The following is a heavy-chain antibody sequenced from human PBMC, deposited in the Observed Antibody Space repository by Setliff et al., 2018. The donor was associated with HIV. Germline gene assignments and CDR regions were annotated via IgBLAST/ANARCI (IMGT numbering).Heavy chain of an antibody. J-gene: IGHJ3*02. CDR3: ARDAAAPAAIEGAFDI. CDR2: IYNSGST. Sequence: GGSLRLSCVASGFAVSSNYMSWVRQAPGEGLEWVSVIYNSGSTYYADSVKGRFTISRDNSKNTLFLQVNSLRAEDTAVYYCARDAAAPAAIEGAFDIWGQGTMVTVSS. CDR1: GFAVSSNY. D-gene: IGHD2-2*02. V-gene: IGHV3-66*01.